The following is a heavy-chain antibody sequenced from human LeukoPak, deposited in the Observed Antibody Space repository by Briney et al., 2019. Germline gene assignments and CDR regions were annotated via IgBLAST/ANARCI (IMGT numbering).Heavy chain of an antibody. Sequence: GGSLRLSCIVSGFTFSSYSMNWVRQAPGKGLEWVSSISSSSNTIYYADSVKGRFTISRDNAKNSLYLQMNSLRAEDTAVYYCAELGITMIGGVWGKGTTVTISS. V-gene: IGHV3-48*01. J-gene: IGHJ6*04. CDR1: GFTFSSYS. D-gene: IGHD3-10*02. CDR2: ISSSSNTI. CDR3: AELGITMIGGV.